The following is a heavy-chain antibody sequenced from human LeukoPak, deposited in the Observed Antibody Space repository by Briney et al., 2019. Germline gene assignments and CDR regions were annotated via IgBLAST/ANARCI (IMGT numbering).Heavy chain of an antibody. CDR3: AREITVTRPFDY. V-gene: IGHV4-34*01. J-gene: IGHJ4*02. CDR1: GGSFSGYY. CDR2: INHSGST. D-gene: IGHD4-17*01. Sequence: SETLSLTCAGYGGSFSGYYCSWIRQPPGKGLEWIGEINHSGSTNYNPSLKSRVTMSVDTSKNQFSLKLSSVTAADTAVYYCAREITVTRPFDYWGQGTLVTVSS.